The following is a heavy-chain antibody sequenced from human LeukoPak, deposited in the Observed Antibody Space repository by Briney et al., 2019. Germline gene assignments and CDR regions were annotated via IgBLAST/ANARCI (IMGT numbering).Heavy chain of an antibody. CDR2: INAGNGNT. CDR3: ARDPRAVAGPGY. CDR1: GYTFTSYA. V-gene: IGHV1-3*01. Sequence: ASVKVSCKASGYTFTSYAMHWVRQAPGQRLEWMGWINAGNGNTKYSQKFQGRVTITRDTSASTAYMELSSLRSEDTAVYYCARDPRAVAGPGYWGQGTLVTVSS. J-gene: IGHJ4*02. D-gene: IGHD6-19*01.